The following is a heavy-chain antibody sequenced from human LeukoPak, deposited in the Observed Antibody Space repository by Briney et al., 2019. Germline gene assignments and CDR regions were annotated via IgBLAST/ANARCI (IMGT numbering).Heavy chain of an antibody. D-gene: IGHD1-26*01. V-gene: IGHV4-59*01. CDR2: IYYSGST. Sequence: PSETLSLTCTVSGGSISSYYWSWIRQPPGKGLEWIGYIYYSGSTNYNPSLKSRVTISVDTSKNQFSLKLSSVTAADTAVYYCARDRGSYWFDPWGQGTLVTVSS. CDR1: GGSISSYY. J-gene: IGHJ5*02. CDR3: ARDRGSYWFDP.